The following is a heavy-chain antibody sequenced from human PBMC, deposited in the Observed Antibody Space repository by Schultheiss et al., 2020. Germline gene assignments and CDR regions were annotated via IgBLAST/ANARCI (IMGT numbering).Heavy chain of an antibody. V-gene: IGHV4-31*03. CDR3: AREYAVFTNWFDP. D-gene: IGHD2-2*01. CDR1: GGSISSGGYY. Sequence: SQTLSLTCTVSGGSISSGGYYWSWIRQHPGKGLEWIGYIYYSGSTYYNPSLKSRVTISVDTSKNQFSLKLSSVTAADTAVYYCAREYAVFTNWFDPWGQGTLVTVSS. CDR2: IYYSGST. J-gene: IGHJ5*02.